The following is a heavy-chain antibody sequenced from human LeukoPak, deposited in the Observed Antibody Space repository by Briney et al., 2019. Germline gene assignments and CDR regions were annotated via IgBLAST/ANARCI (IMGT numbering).Heavy chain of an antibody. J-gene: IGHJ6*02. Sequence: SETLSLTCTVSGGSISSGGYYWSWIRQPPGKGLEWIGEINHSGSTNYNPSLKSRVTISVDTSKNQLSLKLSSVTAADTAVYYCARKRDSSGYYLCYYYYYGMDVWGQGTTVTVSS. D-gene: IGHD3-22*01. CDR3: ARKRDSSGYYLCYYYYYGMDV. V-gene: IGHV4-39*07. CDR1: GGSISSGGYY. CDR2: INHSGST.